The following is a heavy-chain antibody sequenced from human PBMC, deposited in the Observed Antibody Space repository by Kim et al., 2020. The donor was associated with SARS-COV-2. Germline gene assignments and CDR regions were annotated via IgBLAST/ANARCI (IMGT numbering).Heavy chain of an antibody. D-gene: IGHD6-19*01. Sequence: GGSLRLSCAASGFTFSSYWMSWVRQAPGKGLEWVANIKEDGSENYYVDSVKGRFTISRDNAKNSLYLQMNSLRAEDTAVYYCARVPVGYASGWYADWGQGTLGTVSS. CDR3: ARVPVGYASGWYAD. CDR2: IKEDGSEN. CDR1: GFTFSSYW. V-gene: IGHV3-7*01. J-gene: IGHJ4*02.